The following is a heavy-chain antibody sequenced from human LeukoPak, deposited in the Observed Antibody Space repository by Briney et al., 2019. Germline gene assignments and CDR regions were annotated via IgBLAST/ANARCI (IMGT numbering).Heavy chain of an antibody. CDR1: GGSISSYY. CDR2: IYYSGST. D-gene: IGHD6-13*01. Sequence: SETLSLTCTVSGGSISSYYWSWIRQPPGEGLEWIGYIYYSGSTNYNPSLKSRVTISIDTSKNQFSLRLSSVTAADTAVYYCARGAEEQLVPFDYWGQGTLVTVSS. J-gene: IGHJ4*02. CDR3: ARGAEEQLVPFDY. V-gene: IGHV4-59*08.